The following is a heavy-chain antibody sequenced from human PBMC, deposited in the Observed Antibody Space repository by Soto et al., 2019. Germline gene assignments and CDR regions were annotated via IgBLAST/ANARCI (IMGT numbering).Heavy chain of an antibody. CDR2: XXXDGSNK. CDR3: XXXXXXXXXXXXXXXXEGXAY. J-gene: IGHJ4*02. CDR1: GFTFSSYG. V-gene: IGHV3-30*03. Sequence: XVQLVESGGGVVQPGRSLRLSCAASGFTFSSYGMHWVRQAPGXXLXXXXXXXXDGSNKYYADSVKGRFTXSRXNSKXXXXXXXXXXXXXXXXXXXXXXXXXXXXXXXXXXXXEGXAYWGQGTLVTVSS.